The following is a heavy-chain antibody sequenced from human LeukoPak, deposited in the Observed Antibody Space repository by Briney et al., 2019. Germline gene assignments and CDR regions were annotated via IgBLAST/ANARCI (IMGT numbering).Heavy chain of an antibody. CDR2: IYYSGST. CDR1: GGSISSYY. J-gene: IGHJ6*03. D-gene: IGHD4-23*01. CDR3: ARGGGNGGGWVGHYYYMDV. V-gene: IGHV4-39*07. Sequence: SETLSLTCTVSGGSISSYYWSWIRQPPGKGLEWIGSIYYSGSTYYNPSLKSRVTISVDTSKNQFSLKLSSVTAADTAVYYCARGGGNGGGWVGHYYYMDVWGKGTTVTVSS.